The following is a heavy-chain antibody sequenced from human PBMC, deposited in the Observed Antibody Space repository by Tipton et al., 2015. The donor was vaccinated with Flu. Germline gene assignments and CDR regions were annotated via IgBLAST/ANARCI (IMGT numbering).Heavy chain of an antibody. V-gene: IGHV5-51*01. J-gene: IGHJ4*02. CDR2: IYPGDSDT. CDR3: VRQGSGWDKARDPFDY. D-gene: IGHD6-19*01. Sequence: QLVQSGAEVKKPGESLKISCKGSGYSFTSYWIGWVRQMPGKGLEWMGIIYPGDSDTRYSPSFQGQVTISADKSISTAYRQWSSLKASVTAMYYCVRQGSGWDKARDPFDYWGQGTLVTVSS. CDR1: GYSFTSYW.